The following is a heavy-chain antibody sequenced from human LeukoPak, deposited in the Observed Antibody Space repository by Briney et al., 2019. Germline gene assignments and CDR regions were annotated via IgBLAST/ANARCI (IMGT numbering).Heavy chain of an antibody. CDR2: IYYSGST. V-gene: IGHV4-30-4*01. CDR1: GGSISSGDYY. D-gene: IGHD4-17*01. Sequence: SQTLSLTCTVSGGSISSGDYYWSWIRQPPGKGLEWIGYIYYSGSTYYNPSLKSRVTISVDTSKNQFSLKLNSVTAADTAVYYCARAPSLYGDFPISFDYWGQGTLVTVSS. J-gene: IGHJ4*02. CDR3: ARAPSLYGDFPISFDY.